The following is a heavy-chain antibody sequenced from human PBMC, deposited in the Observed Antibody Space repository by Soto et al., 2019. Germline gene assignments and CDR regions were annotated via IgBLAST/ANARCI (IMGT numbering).Heavy chain of an antibody. J-gene: IGHJ2*01. CDR2: ISGSGGST. Sequence: GGSLRLSCAASGFTFSSYAMSWVRQAPGKGLEWVSAISGSGGSTYYADSVKGRFTISRDNSKNTLYLQMNSLRAEDTAVYYCARDHQSYDFWSGYYRKASGWYFDLWGRGTLVTVSS. CDR1: GFTFSSYA. V-gene: IGHV3-23*01. CDR3: ARDHQSYDFWSGYYRKASGWYFDL. D-gene: IGHD3-3*01.